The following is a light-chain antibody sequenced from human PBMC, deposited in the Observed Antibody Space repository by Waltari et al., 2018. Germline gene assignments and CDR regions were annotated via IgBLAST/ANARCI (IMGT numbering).Light chain of an antibody. CDR1: QNIRSY. Sequence: DIQMTQSPSSLSASVGGRVTITCRARQNIRSYLNWYQQKPGMAPKLLIYPASTLLGGSPSRFSGSGSGTEFTLTISSLQLEDFATYYCQQSYSTPFTFGPGTKVDIE. CDR3: QQSYSTPFT. J-gene: IGKJ3*01. CDR2: PAS. V-gene: IGKV1-39*01.